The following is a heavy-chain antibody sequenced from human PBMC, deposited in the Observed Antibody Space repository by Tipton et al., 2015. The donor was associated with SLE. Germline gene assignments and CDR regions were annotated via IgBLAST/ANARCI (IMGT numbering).Heavy chain of an antibody. J-gene: IGHJ5*02. CDR1: GFTFSSYS. CDR2: ITSSGKTV. Sequence: GSLRLSCAASGFTFSSYSMNWVRQAPGKGLEWVSYITSSGKTVYYGDSVKGRFTISRDNAKNLLYLQMNSLGDDDTAVYYCTREQQLAYNYFDPWGQGTLVTVSS. CDR3: TREQQLAYNYFDP. D-gene: IGHD6-13*01. V-gene: IGHV3-48*02.